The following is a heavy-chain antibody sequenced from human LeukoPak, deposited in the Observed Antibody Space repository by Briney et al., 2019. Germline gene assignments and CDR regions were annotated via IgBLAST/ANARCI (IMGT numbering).Heavy chain of an antibody. Sequence: GGSLRLSCAASGFTFSSYWMHWVRQAPGKGLVWVSRINSDGSSTSYADSVKGRFTISRDNAKNSLYLQMNSLRAEDTAVYYCARDSGYDYWGIDYWGQGTLVTVSS. J-gene: IGHJ4*02. D-gene: IGHD5-12*01. CDR3: ARDSGYDYWGIDY. V-gene: IGHV3-74*01. CDR2: INSDGSST. CDR1: GFTFSSYW.